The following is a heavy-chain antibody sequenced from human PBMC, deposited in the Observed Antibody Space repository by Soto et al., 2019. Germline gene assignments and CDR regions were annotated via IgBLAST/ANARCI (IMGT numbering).Heavy chain of an antibody. J-gene: IGHJ4*02. V-gene: IGHV1-2*02. CDR2: INPNSGGT. Sequence: GASVKVSCKASGYTFTGYYMHWVRQAPGQGLEWMGWINPNSGGTNDAQKFQGRVTMTRDTSISTAYMELSRLRSDDTAVYYCARDPPYYYDSSGYYYYFDYWGQGTLVTVSS. CDR3: ARDPPYYYDSSGYYYYFDY. CDR1: GYTFTGYY. D-gene: IGHD3-22*01.